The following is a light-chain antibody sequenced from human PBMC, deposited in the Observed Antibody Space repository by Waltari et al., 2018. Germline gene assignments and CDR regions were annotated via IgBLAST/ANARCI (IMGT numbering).Light chain of an antibody. CDR3: AAWDDSLHGHWV. J-gene: IGLJ3*02. V-gene: IGLV1-44*01. CDR1: SSNIGSNV. CDR2: RND. Sequence: QSVLTQPPSTSGTPGQSVIISCSGSSSNIGSNVVNWYQQHPGNAPKLVIYRNDQRPSVVPDRFSGSKSGTSASLAISGLQGEDEADYDCAAWDDSLHGHWVFGGGTKVTVL.